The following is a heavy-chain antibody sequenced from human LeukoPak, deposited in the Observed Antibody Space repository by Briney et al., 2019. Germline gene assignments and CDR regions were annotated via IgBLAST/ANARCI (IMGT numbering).Heavy chain of an antibody. J-gene: IGHJ4*02. Sequence: PGGSLRLSCAASGFTFSSYRMNWVRQAPGKGLEWVSSISSSSSYIYYADSVKGRFTISRDNAKNSLYLQMNSLRAEDTAVYYCARYYDSSGYRGDYFDYWGQGTLVTVSS. CDR3: ARYYDSSGYRGDYFDY. CDR2: ISSSSSYI. V-gene: IGHV3-21*01. D-gene: IGHD3-22*01. CDR1: GFTFSSYR.